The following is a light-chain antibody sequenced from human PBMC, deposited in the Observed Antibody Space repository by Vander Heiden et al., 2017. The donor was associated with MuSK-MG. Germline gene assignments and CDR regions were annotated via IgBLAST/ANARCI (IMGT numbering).Light chain of an antibody. CDR2: DVS. Sequence: QFALTPPASVSGSPGLSTTISCTGTSSDVGGYNYVSWYQQHPGKAPKLMIYDVSNRPSGVSNRFSGSKSGNTASLTISGLQAEDEADYYCSSYTSSRTPLVFGTGTKVTVL. CDR3: SSYTSSRTPLV. J-gene: IGLJ1*01. CDR1: SSDVGGYNY. V-gene: IGLV2-14*01.